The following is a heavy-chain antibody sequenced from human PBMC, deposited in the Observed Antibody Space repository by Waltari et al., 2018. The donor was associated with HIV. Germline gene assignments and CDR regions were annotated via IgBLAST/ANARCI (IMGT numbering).Heavy chain of an antibody. CDR3: ARDRGGAVDY. J-gene: IGHJ4*02. CDR1: GGSITTYY. CDR2: VSSGGDT. D-gene: IGHD2-21*01. Sequence: QLQLQESGPGLVKPSETLSLTCTVSGGSITTYYWGWIRQPPGKGLEWIGYVSSGGDTNYNPSLKSRVTISLDRSKNQFSLNLKSISAADTAVYYCARDRGGAVDYWGRGTLVTVSS. V-gene: IGHV4-59*01.